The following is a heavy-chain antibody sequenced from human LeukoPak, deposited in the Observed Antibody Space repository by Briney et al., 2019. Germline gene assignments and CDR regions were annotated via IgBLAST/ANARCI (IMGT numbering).Heavy chain of an antibody. CDR1: GGSISSYY. CDR2: IYYSGST. D-gene: IGHD6-13*01. Sequence: PSETLSLTCTVSGGSISSYYWSWIRQPPGKGLEWIGYIYYSGSTNYNPSLKSRVTISVDTSKNQFSLKLSSVTAADTAVYYCARGEQLETRRFDPWGQGTLVTVSS. CDR3: ARGEQLETRRFDP. V-gene: IGHV4-59*01. J-gene: IGHJ5*02.